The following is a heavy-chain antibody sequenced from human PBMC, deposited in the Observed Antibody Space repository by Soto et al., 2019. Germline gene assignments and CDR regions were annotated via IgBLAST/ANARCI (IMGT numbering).Heavy chain of an antibody. J-gene: IGHJ6*02. V-gene: IGHV4-34*01. CDR2: INHSGST. CDR1: GGSFSGYY. CDR3: AGGHSSSWYGDYYYGMDV. D-gene: IGHD6-13*01. Sequence: SETLSLTCAVYGGSFSGYYWSWIRQPPGKGLEWIGEINHSGSTNYNPSLKSRVTISVDTSKNQFSLKLSSVTAADTAVYYCAGGHSSSWYGDYYYGMDVWGQGTTVTVSS.